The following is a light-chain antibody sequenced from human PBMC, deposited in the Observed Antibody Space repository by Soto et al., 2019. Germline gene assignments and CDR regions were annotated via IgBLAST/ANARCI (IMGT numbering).Light chain of an antibody. Sequence: DIVLTQSPGTLSLSAGERATLSCRATQSVSSNDFAWYQQKPGQAPRLLIYGASSRATGIPDRFSGSGSGTDFSLTISRLEPEDFAVYYCQQYNSWPPITFGQGTRLEI. J-gene: IGKJ5*01. CDR1: QSVSSND. CDR2: GAS. CDR3: QQYNSWPPIT. V-gene: IGKV3-20*01.